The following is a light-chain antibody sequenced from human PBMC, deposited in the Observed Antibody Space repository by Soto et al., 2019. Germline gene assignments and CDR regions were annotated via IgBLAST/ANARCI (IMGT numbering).Light chain of an antibody. V-gene: IGKV4-1*01. Sequence: DIVMTQSPDSLAVSLGERATINCKSSQSVLYSSNNKNYLAWYQQKPGQPPKLLIYWASTRESGVPDRFSGSGSGTDFTLTISSLQAEDVAVYYCQQYYSTPLIFGGGTKVDSK. CDR1: QSVLYSSNNKNY. CDR2: WAS. CDR3: QQYYSTPLI. J-gene: IGKJ4*01.